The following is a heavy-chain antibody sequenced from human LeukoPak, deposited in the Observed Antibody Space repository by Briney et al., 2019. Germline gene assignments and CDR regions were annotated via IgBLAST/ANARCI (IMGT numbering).Heavy chain of an antibody. CDR3: ARDAGRLYYDFWSGPYFDY. Sequence: ASVKVSCKASGYTFTSYGISWVRQAPGQGPEWMGWISAYNGNTNYAQKLQGRVTMTTDTSTSTAYMELRSLGSDDTAVYYCARDAGRLYYDFWSGPYFDYWGQGTLVTVSS. CDR1: GYTFTSYG. CDR2: ISAYNGNT. V-gene: IGHV1-18*01. D-gene: IGHD3-3*01. J-gene: IGHJ4*02.